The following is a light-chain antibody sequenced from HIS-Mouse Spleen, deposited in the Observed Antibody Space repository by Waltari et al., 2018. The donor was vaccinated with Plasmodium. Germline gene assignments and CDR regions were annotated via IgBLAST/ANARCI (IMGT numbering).Light chain of an antibody. J-gene: IGKJ2*01. CDR3: QQYYSFPYT. Sequence: AIWMTQSPSLLSASPGDRVPISCRISQGISSYLACYQQKPGKAPELLIYAAATVQSGVPSRFRGSGSGTDFTLTISCLQAEDLATYYCQQYYSFPYTCGQGTKLEIK. V-gene: IGKV1D-8*02. CDR2: AAA. CDR1: QGISSY.